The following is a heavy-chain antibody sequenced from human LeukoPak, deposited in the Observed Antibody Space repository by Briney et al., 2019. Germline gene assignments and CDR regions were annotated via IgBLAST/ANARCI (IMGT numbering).Heavy chain of an antibody. J-gene: IGHJ4*02. CDR2: IKQDGSEK. D-gene: IGHD2-2*01. V-gene: IGHV3-7*01. CDR1: GFTFSSYW. CDR3: ARESRGYYFDY. Sequence: GGSLRLSCAASGFTFSSYWMSWVRQAPGKGLEWVANIKQDGSEKYYVDSVKGRFTISRDNSKNTLYLQMNSLRAEDTAVYYCARESRGYYFDYWGQGTLVTVSS.